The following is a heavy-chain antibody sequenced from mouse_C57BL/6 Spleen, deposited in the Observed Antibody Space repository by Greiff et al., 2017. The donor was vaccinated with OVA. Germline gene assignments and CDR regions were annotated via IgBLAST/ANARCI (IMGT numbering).Heavy chain of an antibody. V-gene: IGHV1-81*01. CDR1: GYTFTSYG. D-gene: IGHD2-5*01. CDR2: IYPRSGNT. Sequence: QVQLQQSGAELARPGASVKLSCKASGYTFTSYGISWVKQRTGQGLEWIGEIYPRSGNTYYNEKFKGKATLTADKSSSTAYMELRSLTSEDSAVYFCARAATIVKDWYCDVWGTGTTVTVSS. J-gene: IGHJ1*03. CDR3: ARAATIVKDWYCDV.